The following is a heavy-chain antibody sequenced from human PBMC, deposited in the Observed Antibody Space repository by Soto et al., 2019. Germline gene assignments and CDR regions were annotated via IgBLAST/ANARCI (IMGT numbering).Heavy chain of an antibody. J-gene: IGHJ5*02. D-gene: IGHD6-13*01. Sequence: QVQLVESGGGVVQPGRSLRLSCAASGFTFSSYAMHWVRQAPGKGLEWVAVISYDGSNKYYADSVKGRFTISRDNSKNTLYLQMNSLRAEDTAVYYCARALRSSWYGEGWFDPWGQGTLVTVSA. CDR2: ISYDGSNK. CDR3: ARALRSSWYGEGWFDP. CDR1: GFTFSSYA. V-gene: IGHV3-30-3*01.